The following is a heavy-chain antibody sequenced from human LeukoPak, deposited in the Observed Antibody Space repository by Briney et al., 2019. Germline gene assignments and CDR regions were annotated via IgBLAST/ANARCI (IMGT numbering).Heavy chain of an antibody. V-gene: IGHV4-39*01. CDR3: ARPPNWNYRINWFDP. Sequence: PSETLSLTCTVSGGSISSSSYYWGWIRQPPGKGLEWIGSIYYSGSTYYNPSLKSRVTISVDTSKNQFSLKLSSVTAADTAVYYCARPPNWNYRINWFDPWGQGTLVTVSS. J-gene: IGHJ5*02. CDR2: IYYSGST. D-gene: IGHD1-7*01. CDR1: GGSISSSSYY.